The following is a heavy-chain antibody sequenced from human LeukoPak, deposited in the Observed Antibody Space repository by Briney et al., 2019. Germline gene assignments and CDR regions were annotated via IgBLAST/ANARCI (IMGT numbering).Heavy chain of an antibody. D-gene: IGHD3-10*01. CDR2: INPNSGGT. CDR1: GYTFTGYY. CDR3: ARFPGRSPGGGFDY. Sequence: ASVKVSCKASGYTFTGYYMHWVRQAPGQGLEWMGWINPNSGGTNYAQKFQGRVTMTRDTSISTAYMERSRLRSDDTAVYYCARFPGRSPGGGFDYWGQGTLVTVSS. J-gene: IGHJ4*02. V-gene: IGHV1-2*02.